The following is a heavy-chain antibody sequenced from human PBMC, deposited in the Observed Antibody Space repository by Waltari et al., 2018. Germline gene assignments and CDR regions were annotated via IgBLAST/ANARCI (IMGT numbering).Heavy chain of an antibody. CDR3: AKGEGVAAAGTKAFDI. CDR1: GGSISSYY. V-gene: IGHV4-4*07. Sequence: QVQLQESGPGLVKPSETLSLTCTVSGGSISSYYWSWIRQPAGKGLEWIGRIYTSGSTNYNPSLKSRVTMSVDTSKNQFSLKLSSVTAADTAVYYCAKGEGVAAAGTKAFDIWGQGTMVTVSS. CDR2: IYTSGST. D-gene: IGHD6-13*01. J-gene: IGHJ3*02.